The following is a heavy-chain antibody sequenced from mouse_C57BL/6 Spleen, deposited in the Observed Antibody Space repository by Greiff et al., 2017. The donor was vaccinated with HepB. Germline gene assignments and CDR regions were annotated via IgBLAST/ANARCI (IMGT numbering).Heavy chain of an antibody. CDR3: ARWTAYYSNLAWFAY. D-gene: IGHD2-5*01. V-gene: IGHV1-55*01. J-gene: IGHJ3*01. CDR1: GYTFTSYW. CDR2: IYPGSGST. Sequence: QVQLQQPGAELVKPGASVKMSCKASGYTFTSYWITWVKQRPGQGLEWIGDIYPGSGSTNYNEKFKSKATLTVDTSSSTAYMQLSSLTSEDSAVYYCARWTAYYSNLAWFAYWGQGTLVTVSA.